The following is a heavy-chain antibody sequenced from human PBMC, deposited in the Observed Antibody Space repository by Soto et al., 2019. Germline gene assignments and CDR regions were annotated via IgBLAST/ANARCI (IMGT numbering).Heavy chain of an antibody. D-gene: IGHD3-10*01. CDR3: AREPYGQVGVRGEVNDYFDY. CDR2: IYYSGST. V-gene: IGHV4-31*03. CDR1: GGSISSGGYY. Sequence: QVQLQESGPGLVKPSQTLSLTCTVSGGSISSGGYYWSWIRQHPGKGLEWIGYIYYSGSTYYNPSLKSRVTISVDTSKNQFSLKLSSVTAADTAVYYCAREPYGQVGVRGEVNDYFDYWGQGTLVTVSS. J-gene: IGHJ4*02.